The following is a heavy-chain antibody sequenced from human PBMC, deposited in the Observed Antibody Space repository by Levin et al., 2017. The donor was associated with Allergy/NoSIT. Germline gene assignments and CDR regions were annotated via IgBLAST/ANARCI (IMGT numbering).Heavy chain of an antibody. V-gene: IGHV3-23*01. J-gene: IGHJ6*03. Sequence: SGGSLRLSCVASGFNFNIHAMNWIRQAPGKGLEWVSTIGGDDPYYADSVRGRFTMSRDNSKSTVYLRMNSLGAEDAAVYYCAKDGQAYNGVYDYMDVWGKGTTVTVSS. CDR2: IGGDDP. CDR1: GFNFNIHA. CDR3: AKDGQAYNGVYDYMDV. D-gene: IGHD2-21*01.